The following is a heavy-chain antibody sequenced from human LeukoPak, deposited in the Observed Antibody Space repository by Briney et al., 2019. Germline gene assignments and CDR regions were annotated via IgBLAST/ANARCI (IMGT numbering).Heavy chain of an antibody. CDR3: ARHGVRGYTNGYFDY. CDR2: IYPGDSDT. V-gene: IGHV5-51*01. Sequence: GESLKISCKGSGYSFTSYWIGWVRQKPGKGLEWMGIIYPGDSDTRYSPSFQGQVTISADKSISTAYLQWSSLKASDTAMYYCARHGVRGYTNGYFDYWGQGTLVTVSS. J-gene: IGHJ4*02. CDR1: GYSFTSYW. D-gene: IGHD5-18*01.